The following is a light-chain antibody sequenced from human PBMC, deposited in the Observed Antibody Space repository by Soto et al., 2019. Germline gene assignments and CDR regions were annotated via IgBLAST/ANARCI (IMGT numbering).Light chain of an antibody. CDR1: LNVNSY. J-gene: IGKJ5*01. V-gene: IGKV3-11*01. Sequence: VLTQSPATLSLSPGERATLSCMASLNVNSYLAWYQQKPGQAPRLLIYDASNRAAGIPARFSGSGSGTDFTLTIRSLEPEDFAIYYCQQRQYWPPITFGQGTRLEIK. CDR3: QQRQYWPPIT. CDR2: DAS.